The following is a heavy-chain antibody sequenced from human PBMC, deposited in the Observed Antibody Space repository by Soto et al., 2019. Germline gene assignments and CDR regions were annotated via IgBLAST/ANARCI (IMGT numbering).Heavy chain of an antibody. CDR1: GFTFSGYA. D-gene: IGHD2-21*02. J-gene: IGHJ4*02. CDR2: IHGGGNSA. CDR3: AKNRRRVTDSWHFDY. V-gene: IGHV3-23*01. Sequence: EVQLLESGGDLVQPGRSPRLSCAASGFTFSGYAMSWVRQAPGKGLEWVSVIHGGGNSAYYADSVKGRFTISRDNSKNTLYLQMSSMRGEDTAVYNCAKNRRRVTDSWHFDYWGQGTLVTVSS.